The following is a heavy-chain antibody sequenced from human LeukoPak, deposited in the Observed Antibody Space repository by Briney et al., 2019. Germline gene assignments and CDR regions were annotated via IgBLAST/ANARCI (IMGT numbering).Heavy chain of an antibody. D-gene: IGHD1-26*01. V-gene: IGHV4-34*01. CDR3: ARGVGSGDFDY. Sequence: SETLSLTCGVSSGSFSPYSLNWIRQPPGKGLEWIGEINHRGNTNYNPALQSRVTISADTSTNHFSLKLTFVTAADTAFYYCARGVGSGDFDYWGQGTLVTVS. CDR1: SGSFSPYS. J-gene: IGHJ4*02. CDR2: INHRGNT.